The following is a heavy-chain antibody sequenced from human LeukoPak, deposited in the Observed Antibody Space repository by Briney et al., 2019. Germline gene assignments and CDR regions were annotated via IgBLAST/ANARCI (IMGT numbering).Heavy chain of an antibody. CDR1: GFTFSSYA. CDR3: ARDVTSGWYSDY. J-gene: IGHJ4*02. V-gene: IGHV3-30*04. D-gene: IGHD6-19*01. Sequence: GGSLRLSCAASGFTFSSYAMHWVRQAPGKGLEWVALISYDGTNKYYADSVKGRFTISRDNANNSLYLQMNSLRAEDTALYYCARDVTSGWYSDYWGQGTLVTVSS. CDR2: ISYDGTNK.